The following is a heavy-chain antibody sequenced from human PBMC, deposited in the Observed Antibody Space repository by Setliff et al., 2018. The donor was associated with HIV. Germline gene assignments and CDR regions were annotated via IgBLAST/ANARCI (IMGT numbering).Heavy chain of an antibody. CDR1: GYTFTSYG. D-gene: IGHD1-1*01. J-gene: IGHJ6*02. CDR3: ARDRGVQLEPGPRDPGGYYYCMDV. V-gene: IGHV1-69*13. Sequence: ASVKVSCKAFGYTFTSYGINWVRQAPGQGLEWMGGIIPIYGTTNYAQKFQGRVTITADESTTTAYMDMSSLRSEDTAIYYCARDRGVQLEPGPRDPGGYYYCMDVWGQGTTVTVSS. CDR2: IIPIYGTT.